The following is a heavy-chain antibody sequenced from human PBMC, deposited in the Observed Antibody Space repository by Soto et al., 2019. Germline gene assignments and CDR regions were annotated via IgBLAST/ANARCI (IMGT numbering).Heavy chain of an antibody. CDR1: GGSISSSSYY. CDR3: ASSYDFWAHFDY. Sequence: SETLSLTCTVSGGSISSSSYYWGWIRQPPGKGLEWIGSIYYSGSTYYNPSLKSRVTISVDTSKNQFSLKLSSVTAADTAVYYCASSYDFWAHFDYWGQGTLVTVSS. D-gene: IGHD3-3*01. CDR2: IYYSGST. J-gene: IGHJ4*02. V-gene: IGHV4-39*01.